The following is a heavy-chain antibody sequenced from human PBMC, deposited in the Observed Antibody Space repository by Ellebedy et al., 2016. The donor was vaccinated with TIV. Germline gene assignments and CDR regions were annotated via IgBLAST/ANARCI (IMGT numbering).Heavy chain of an antibody. CDR1: GGSISSSNW. J-gene: IGHJ3*02. CDR3: ARGIRWEGLQGAGPRDDAFDI. V-gene: IGHV4-4*02. CDR2: IYHSGST. D-gene: IGHD4-23*01. Sequence: SETLSLXXAVSGGSISSSNWWSWVRQPPGKGLEWIGEIYHSGSTNYNPSLKSRVTISVDKSKNQFSLKLSSVTAADTAVYYCARGIRWEGLQGAGPRDDAFDIWGQGTMVTVSS.